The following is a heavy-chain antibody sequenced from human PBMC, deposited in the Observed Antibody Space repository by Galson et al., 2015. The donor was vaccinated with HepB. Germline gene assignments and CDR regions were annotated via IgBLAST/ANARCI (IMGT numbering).Heavy chain of an antibody. D-gene: IGHD3-10*02. J-gene: IGHJ6*02. V-gene: IGHV3-11*03. Sequence: SLRLSCAGSGMTFSAYSMNWVRQAPGKGLEWISYINSRSDKTYYAGSVRGRFTISRDNSKNTLFLQMNNVRAEDTAVYYCAKRRGRMFQFSNHYSYYAMDVWGQGTTVTASS. CDR3: AKRRGRMFQFSNHYSYYAMDV. CDR2: INSRSDKT. CDR1: GMTFSAYS.